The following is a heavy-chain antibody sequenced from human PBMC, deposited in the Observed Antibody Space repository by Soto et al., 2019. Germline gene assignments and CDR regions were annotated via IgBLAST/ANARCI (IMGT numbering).Heavy chain of an antibody. CDR1: GFTFSNYA. V-gene: IGHV3-23*01. CDR2: MSGNGGRI. D-gene: IGHD2-8*02. J-gene: IGHJ4*02. CDR3: VKDPVSGGTGGAWFDY. Sequence: EVQLLESGGGLVQPGGSLRLSCAVSGFTFSNYAMTWVRQAPGKGLELVSVMSGNGGRILYADSVKGRFTISRDNSKNTLYLQMNSLRLEDTAVYYCVKDPVSGGTGGAWFDYWGQGTLVTVSS.